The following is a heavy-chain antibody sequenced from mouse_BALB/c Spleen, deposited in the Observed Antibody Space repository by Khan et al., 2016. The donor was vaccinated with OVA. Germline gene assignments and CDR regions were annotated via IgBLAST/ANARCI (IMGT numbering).Heavy chain of an antibody. V-gene: IGHV1S135*01. CDR2: IDPFNVGT. CDR1: GYSFTSYY. Sequence: VQLQQSGPELMRPGSSVNISCKASGYSFTSYYIHWVKQSHGKSLEWIGYIDPFNVGTDYNQKFKGKATLTVDNSSNTAYMHLSSLTSEDSAVDYCARGTFDYWGQGTLVTVS. CDR3: ARGTFDY. J-gene: IGHJ3*01. D-gene: IGHD3-3*01.